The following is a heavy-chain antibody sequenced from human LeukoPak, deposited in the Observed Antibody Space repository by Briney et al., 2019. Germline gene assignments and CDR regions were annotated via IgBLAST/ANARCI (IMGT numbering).Heavy chain of an antibody. D-gene: IGHD4-17*01. CDR1: GGSISSSNW. CDR2: IYISGTT. J-gene: IGHJ5*02. Sequence: PSESLSLTCAVSGGSISSSNWWTWVRQPPGKGLEWIGEIYISGTTNYNPSLKSRVSISLDKPKNQFSLMLSSVAAADTAIYYCARVTGSQRTVTTVRMLDPWGQGTLVTVSS. CDR3: ARVTGSQRTVTTVRMLDP. V-gene: IGHV4-4*02.